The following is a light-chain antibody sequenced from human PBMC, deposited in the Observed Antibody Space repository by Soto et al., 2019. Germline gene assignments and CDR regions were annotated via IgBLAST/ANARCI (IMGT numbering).Light chain of an antibody. CDR2: EGS. Sequence: QSALTQPASVSGSPGQSITISCTGTSSDVGSYNIVSWYQQHPGKAPKLMIYEGSKRPSGVSNRFSGSKSGNTASLTISGLQAEDEADYYCCSYAGINVVFGGGTKVTVL. CDR3: CSYAGINVV. J-gene: IGLJ2*01. CDR1: SSDVGSYNI. V-gene: IGLV2-23*01.